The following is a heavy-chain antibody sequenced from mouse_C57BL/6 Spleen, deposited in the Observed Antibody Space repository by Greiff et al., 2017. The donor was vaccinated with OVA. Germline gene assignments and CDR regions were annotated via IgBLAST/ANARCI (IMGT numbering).Heavy chain of an antibody. CDR3: TRRRVYYGSSDYAMDY. J-gene: IGHJ4*01. CDR1: GYTFTDYE. CDR2: IDPETGGT. V-gene: IGHV1-15*01. D-gene: IGHD1-1*01. Sequence: VQLQQSGAELVRPGASVTLSCKASGYTFTDYEMHWVKQTPVHGLEWIGAIDPETGGTAYNQKFKGKAILTADKSSSTAYMELRSLTSEDSAVYYCTRRRVYYGSSDYAMDYWGQGTSVTVSS.